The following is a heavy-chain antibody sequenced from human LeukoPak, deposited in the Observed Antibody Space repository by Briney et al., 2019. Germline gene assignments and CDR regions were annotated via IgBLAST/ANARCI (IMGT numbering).Heavy chain of an antibody. D-gene: IGHD2-21*01. J-gene: IGHJ4*02. CDR3: ARDFGYSNY. V-gene: IGHV3-23*01. CDR1: GFIFSNYG. Sequence: TGGSLRLSCAASGFIFSNYGMNWVRQAPGKGLEWVSVISGSGGSTYYADSVKGRFTISRDNSKSTQYVQMNSLRAEDTAVYYCARDFGYSNYWGQGTLVTVSS. CDR2: ISGSGGST.